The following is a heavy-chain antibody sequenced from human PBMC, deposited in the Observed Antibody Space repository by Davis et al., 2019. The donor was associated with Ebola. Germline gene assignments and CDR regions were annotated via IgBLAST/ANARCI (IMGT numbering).Heavy chain of an antibody. CDR3: ARDPSLYYDFWSGHHRLYGMDV. J-gene: IGHJ6*02. D-gene: IGHD3-3*01. V-gene: IGHV1-3*01. CDR2: INAGNGNT. CDR1: GYTFTSYA. Sequence: ASVKVSCKASGYTFTSYAMHWVRQAPGQRLEWMGWINAGNGNTKYSQKFQGRVTITRDTSASTAYMELSSLRSEDTAVYYCARDPSLYYDFWSGHHRLYGMDVWGQGTTVTVSS.